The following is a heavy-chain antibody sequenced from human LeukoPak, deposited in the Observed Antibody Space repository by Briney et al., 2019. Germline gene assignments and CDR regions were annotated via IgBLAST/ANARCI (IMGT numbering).Heavy chain of an antibody. Sequence: PGGSLRLSCAASGFIFCSFGMHWVRQAPGKGLEWVAFIQDDESNKFYADSVKGRFTISRDNFKNTLFLQMNSLRPEDTALYYCAKQMVERPHYYYMDVWGKGTTVTVSS. CDR2: IQDDESNK. CDR1: GFIFCSFG. J-gene: IGHJ6*03. CDR3: AKQMVERPHYYYMDV. D-gene: IGHD2-15*01. V-gene: IGHV3-30*02.